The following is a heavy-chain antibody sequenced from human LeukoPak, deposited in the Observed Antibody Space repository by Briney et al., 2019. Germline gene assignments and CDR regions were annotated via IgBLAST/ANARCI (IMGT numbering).Heavy chain of an antibody. Sequence: SVKVSSKASGYTFSSYGISWVRQAPGQGPEWMGWISTSDGNTNYAQKFQGRVTISTDTSANTAYMELRRLTSDDTAGYYCGRWRHNGDWYLVAFDVWGEGTMVTVSS. J-gene: IGHJ3*01. V-gene: IGHV1-18*01. CDR1: GYTFSSYG. CDR2: ISTSDGNT. CDR3: GRWRHNGDWYLVAFDV. D-gene: IGHD3-9*01.